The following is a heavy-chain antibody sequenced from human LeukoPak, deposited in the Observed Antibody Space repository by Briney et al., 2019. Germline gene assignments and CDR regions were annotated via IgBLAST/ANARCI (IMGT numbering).Heavy chain of an antibody. Sequence: PSETLSLTCTVSGGSISSYYWSWIRRPAGKGLEWIGRIYTSGSTNYNPSLKSRVTISVDTSKNQFSLKLSSVTAADTAVYYCARGSKYDYVWGSYRSPYYYYYYMDVWGKGTTVTISS. CDR3: ARGSKYDYVWGSYRSPYYYYYYMDV. J-gene: IGHJ6*03. D-gene: IGHD3-16*02. V-gene: IGHV4-4*07. CDR2: IYTSGST. CDR1: GGSISSYY.